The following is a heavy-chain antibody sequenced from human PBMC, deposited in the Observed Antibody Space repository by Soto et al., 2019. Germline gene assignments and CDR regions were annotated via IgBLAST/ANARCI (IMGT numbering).Heavy chain of an antibody. J-gene: IGHJ4*02. Sequence: SETLSLTCAVSGGSISSGGYSWSWIRQPPGKGLEWIGYIYHSGSTYYNPSLKSRVTVSLDRSKNQFSLKLSSVTAADTAMYYCARTDTAAFDYWGQGTLVTVSS. V-gene: IGHV4-30-2*01. D-gene: IGHD5-18*01. CDR3: ARTDTAAFDY. CDR1: GGSISSGGYS. CDR2: IYHSGST.